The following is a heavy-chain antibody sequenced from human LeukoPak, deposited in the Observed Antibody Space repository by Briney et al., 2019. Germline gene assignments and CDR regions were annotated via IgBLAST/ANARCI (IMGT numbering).Heavy chain of an antibody. CDR1: GFTVSSNY. J-gene: IGHJ4*02. CDR3: ARVGDCGRASCYAIDY. Sequence: GSLRLSCAASGFTVSSNYMSWVRQAPGKGLEWVSIIYSGGSTYYTDSVRGRFIISRDISKNTLYLQMNSLRAEDTAVYYCARVGDCGRASCYAIDYWGQGTLVTVSS. V-gene: IGHV3-66*01. D-gene: IGHD2-2*01. CDR2: IYSGGST.